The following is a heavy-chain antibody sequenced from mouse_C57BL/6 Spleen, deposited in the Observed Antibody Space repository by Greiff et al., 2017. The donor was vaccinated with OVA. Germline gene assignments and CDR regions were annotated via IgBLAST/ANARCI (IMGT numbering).Heavy chain of an antibody. J-gene: IGHJ4*01. Sequence: EVKVVESGGGLVQPGGSLSLSCAASGFTFTDYYMSWVRQPPGKALEWLGFIRNKANGYTTEYSASVKGRFTISRDNSQSILYLQMNALRAEDSATYYCARITTVVVPYAMDYWGQGTSVTVSS. CDR2: IRNKANGYTT. CDR3: ARITTVVVPYAMDY. V-gene: IGHV7-3*01. D-gene: IGHD1-1*01. CDR1: GFTFTDYY.